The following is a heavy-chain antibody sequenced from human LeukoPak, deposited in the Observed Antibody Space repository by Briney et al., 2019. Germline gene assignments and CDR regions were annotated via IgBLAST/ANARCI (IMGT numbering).Heavy chain of an antibody. D-gene: IGHD1-26*01. Sequence: ASVKVSCKASGYTFTGYYMHWVRQAPGQGLEWMGWINPNSGGTNYAQKFQGWVTMTRDTSISTAYVELSRLRSDDTAVYYCARAVGATTYYYYGMDVWGQGTTVTVSS. V-gene: IGHV1-2*04. CDR2: INPNSGGT. CDR3: ARAVGATTYYYYGMDV. CDR1: GYTFTGYY. J-gene: IGHJ6*02.